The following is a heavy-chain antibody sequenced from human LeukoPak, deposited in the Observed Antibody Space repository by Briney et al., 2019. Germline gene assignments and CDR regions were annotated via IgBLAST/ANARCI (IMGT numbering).Heavy chain of an antibody. J-gene: IGHJ4*02. CDR3: ARVGYSSSWYGGVASDY. CDR2: INPNSGGT. V-gene: IGHV1-2*02. CDR1: GYTFTGYY. D-gene: IGHD6-13*01. Sequence: ASVKVSCKASGYTFTGYYMHWVRQAPEQGLEWMGWINPNSGGTNYAQKFQGRVTMTRDTSISTAYMELSRLRSDDTAVYYCARVGYSSSWYGGVASDYWGQGTLVTVSS.